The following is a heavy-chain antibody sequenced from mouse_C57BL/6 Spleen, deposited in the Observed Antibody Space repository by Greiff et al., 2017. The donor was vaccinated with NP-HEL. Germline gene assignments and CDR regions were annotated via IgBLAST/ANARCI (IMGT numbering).Heavy chain of an antibody. Sequence: EVKLMESGGGLVQPGGSLSLSCAASGFTFTDYYMSWVRQPPGKALEWLGFIRNKANGYTTEYSASVKGRFTISRDNSQSILYLQMNALRAEDSATYYCARWDDYDGFAYWGQGTLVTVSA. CDR1: GFTFTDYY. CDR2: IRNKANGYTT. CDR3: ARWDDYDGFAY. D-gene: IGHD2-4*01. V-gene: IGHV7-3*01. J-gene: IGHJ3*01.